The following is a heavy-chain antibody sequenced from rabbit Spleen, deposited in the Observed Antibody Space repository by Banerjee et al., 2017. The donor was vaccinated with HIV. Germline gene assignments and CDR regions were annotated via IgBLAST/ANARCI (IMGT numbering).Heavy chain of an antibody. V-gene: IGHV1S45*01. D-gene: IGHD4-1*01. CDR1: GFSFSSNGD. CDR2: IGGGSSSRT. Sequence: QEQLVESGGGLVQPEGSLTLTCTASGFSFSSNGDMWWVRQAPGKGLEWIACIGGGSSSRTYYASWAKGRFTISKTSSTTVTLQMTSLTAADTATYFCARDLAGVIGWNFYLWGPGTLVTVS. J-gene: IGHJ4*01. CDR3: ARDLAGVIGWNFYL.